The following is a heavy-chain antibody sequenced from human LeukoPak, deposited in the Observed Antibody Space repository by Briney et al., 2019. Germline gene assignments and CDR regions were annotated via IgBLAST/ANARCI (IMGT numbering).Heavy chain of an antibody. J-gene: IGHJ3*02. CDR3: ARSRTHYVWGSYRDPDAFDI. Sequence: ASVKVSCKASGYTFTSYDINWVRQATGQGLEWMGWMNPNSGNTGYAQKFQGRVTMTRNTSISTAYMELSSLRSEDTAVYYCARSRTHYVWGSYRDPDAFDIWGQGTMVTVSS. D-gene: IGHD3-16*02. V-gene: IGHV1-8*01. CDR2: MNPNSGNT. CDR1: GYTFTSYD.